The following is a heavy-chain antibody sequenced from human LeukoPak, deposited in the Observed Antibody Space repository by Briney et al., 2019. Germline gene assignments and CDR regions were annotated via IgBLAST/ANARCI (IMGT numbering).Heavy chain of an antibody. CDR3: ARDSDSYGYDY. CDR2: IYSGGST. J-gene: IGHJ4*02. Sequence: ETLSLTCTVSGGSISSSSYYWGWIRQPPGKGLEWVSVIYSGGSTYYADSVKGRFTISRDNSKNTLYLQMNSLRAEDTAVYYCARDSDSYGYDYWGQGTLVTVSS. D-gene: IGHD5-18*01. CDR1: GGSISSSSYY. V-gene: IGHV3-66*01.